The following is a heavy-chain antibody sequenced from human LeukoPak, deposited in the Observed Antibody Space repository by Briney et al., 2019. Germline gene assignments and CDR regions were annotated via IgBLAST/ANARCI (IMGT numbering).Heavy chain of an antibody. CDR2: IYYSGST. CDR1: GGSISSYY. Sequence: SETLSLTCTVSGGSISSYYWSWIRQPPGKGLEWIGYIYYSGSTNYNPSLKSRVTISVDTSKNQFSLKLSSVTAADTAVYYCARVGSDSSGYYRGSHEDAFDIWGQGTMVTVSS. J-gene: IGHJ3*02. D-gene: IGHD3-22*01. CDR3: ARVGSDSSGYYRGSHEDAFDI. V-gene: IGHV4-59*08.